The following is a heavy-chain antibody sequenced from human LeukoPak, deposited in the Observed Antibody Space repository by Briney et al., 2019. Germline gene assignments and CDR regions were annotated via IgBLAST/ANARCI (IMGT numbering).Heavy chain of an antibody. Sequence: SETLSLTCAVYGGSFSGYSCSWIRQPPGNGLEWIGEINHSGSTNYNPSLKSRVTISVDTSKNQFSLKLRSVTAADTAVYYCARNYGSGSYWWFDPWGQGTLVTVSS. J-gene: IGHJ5*02. CDR2: INHSGST. V-gene: IGHV4-34*01. CDR3: ARNYGSGSYWWFDP. CDR1: GGSFSGYS. D-gene: IGHD3-10*01.